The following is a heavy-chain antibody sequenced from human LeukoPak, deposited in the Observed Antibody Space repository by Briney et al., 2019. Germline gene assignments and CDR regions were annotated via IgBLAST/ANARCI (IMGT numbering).Heavy chain of an antibody. V-gene: IGHV4-39*01. D-gene: IGHD6-13*01. Sequence: SETLSLTCTVSGGSISSSSYYWGCIRQPPGKGLEWIGSIYYSGSTYYNSSLKSRVTISVDTSKNQFSLKLSSVTAADTAVYYCARRCIAAAGTHFDYWGQGTLVTVSS. J-gene: IGHJ4*02. CDR1: GGSISSSSYY. CDR3: ARRCIAAAGTHFDY. CDR2: IYYSGST.